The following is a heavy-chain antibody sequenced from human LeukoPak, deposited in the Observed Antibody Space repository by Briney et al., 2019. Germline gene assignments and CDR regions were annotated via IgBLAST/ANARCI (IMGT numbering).Heavy chain of an antibody. CDR2: ISSSGSTI. D-gene: IGHD3-3*01. CDR3: ARDSYRVVPFDY. CDR1: GFTFGSYE. V-gene: IGHV3-48*03. J-gene: IGHJ4*02. Sequence: GGSLRLSCAASGFTFGSYEMNWVRQAPGKGLEWVPYISSSGSTIYYADSVKGRFTISRDNAKNSLYLQMNSLRAEDTAVYYCARDSYRVVPFDYWGQGTLVTVSS.